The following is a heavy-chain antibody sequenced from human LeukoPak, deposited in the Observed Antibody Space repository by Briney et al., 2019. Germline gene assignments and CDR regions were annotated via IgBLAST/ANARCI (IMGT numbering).Heavy chain of an antibody. CDR2: IYYSGST. J-gene: IGHJ4*02. CDR3: AKGGSYSDY. D-gene: IGHD1-26*01. Sequence: SETLSLTCTVSGGSISSYYWSWIRQPPGKGLEWIGYIYYSGSTNYNPSLKSRVTISVDTSKNQFSLKLSSVTAADTAVYCCAKGGSYSDYWGQGTLVTVSS. V-gene: IGHV4-59*08. CDR1: GGSISSYY.